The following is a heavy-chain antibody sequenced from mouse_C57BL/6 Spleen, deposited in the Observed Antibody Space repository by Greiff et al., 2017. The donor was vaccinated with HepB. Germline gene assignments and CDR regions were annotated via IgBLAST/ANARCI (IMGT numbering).Heavy chain of an antibody. CDR1: GYAFTNYL. Sequence: VQLQQSGAELVRPGTSVKVSCKASGYAFTNYLIEWVKQRPGQGLEWIGVINPGSGGTNYNEKFKGKATLTADKSSSTAYMQLSSLTSEDSAVYFCARSGMELHYFDYWGQGTTLTVSS. CDR2: INPGSGGT. D-gene: IGHD3-1*01. CDR3: ARSGMELHYFDY. V-gene: IGHV1-54*01. J-gene: IGHJ2*01.